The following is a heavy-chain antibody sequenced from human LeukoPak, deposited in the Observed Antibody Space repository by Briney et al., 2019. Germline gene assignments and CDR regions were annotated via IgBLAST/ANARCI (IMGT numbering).Heavy chain of an antibody. Sequence: PSETLSLTCTVSGGSISGYYWGWIRQPPGKGLEWIGYIYYSGSTNYNPSLKSRVTISVDTSKNQFSLKLSSVTAADTAVYYCARTDYANDAFDIWGQGTMVTVSS. J-gene: IGHJ3*02. CDR1: GGSISGYY. V-gene: IGHV4-59*01. D-gene: IGHD2-2*01. CDR3: ARTDYANDAFDI. CDR2: IYYSGST.